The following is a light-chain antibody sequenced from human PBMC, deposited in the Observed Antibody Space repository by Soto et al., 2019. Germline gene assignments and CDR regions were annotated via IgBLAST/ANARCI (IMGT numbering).Light chain of an antibody. Sequence: EIVMTQSPATLSVSPWGRATLSCRASQSISDTLAWYQQKPGQAPRLLRYGASTRATGIPVRFSGSGSETELTLTISSLQSEDFAVYYCQQYNNWPPWTFGQGTKVDIK. CDR2: GAS. CDR3: QQYNNWPPWT. J-gene: IGKJ1*01. CDR1: QSISDT. V-gene: IGKV3-15*01.